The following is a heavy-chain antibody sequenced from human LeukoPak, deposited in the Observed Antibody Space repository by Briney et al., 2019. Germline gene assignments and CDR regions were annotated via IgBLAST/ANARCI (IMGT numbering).Heavy chain of an antibody. D-gene: IGHD1-26*01. CDR3: ARRGDDHGSPFDY. Sequence: GGSLRLSCAVSGFTVSTNYMSWVRQAPRKGLEWVSIIYSGGSTFYADSLKGRFTISRDNSKNTLYLQMDSLRAEDTAVYFCARRGDDHGSPFDYWGQGTLVTVSS. CDR2: IYSGGST. CDR1: GFTVSTNY. J-gene: IGHJ4*02. V-gene: IGHV3-53*01.